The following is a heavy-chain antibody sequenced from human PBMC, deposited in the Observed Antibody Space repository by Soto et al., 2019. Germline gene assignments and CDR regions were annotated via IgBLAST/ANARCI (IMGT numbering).Heavy chain of an antibody. CDR1: GGSFSGYY. D-gene: IGHD2-2*01. CDR2: INHSGST. V-gene: IGHV4-34*01. J-gene: IGHJ6*02. CDR3: ARSCIVVVPAAKGYGMDV. Sequence: QVQLQQWGAGLLKPSETLSLTCAVYGGSFSGYYWSWIRQPPGKGLEWIGEINHSGSTNYNPSLKSRVTLSVDTSKNQYSLKLSSVNAADTAVYYCARSCIVVVPAAKGYGMDVWGQGTTVTVSS.